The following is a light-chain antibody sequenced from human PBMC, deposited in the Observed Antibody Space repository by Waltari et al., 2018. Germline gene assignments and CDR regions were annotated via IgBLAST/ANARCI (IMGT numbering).Light chain of an antibody. CDR1: SSDVGGYNY. Sequence: QSALTQPASVSGSPGQSITISCTGTSSDVGGYNYVSWYQQHPGKAHKLMIYDVRNRPSGLSNRFSGSKSGNTSSRTISGLQAEDEADYYCSSYTSSSTLVVFGGGTKLTGL. CDR3: SSYTSSSTLVV. V-gene: IGLV2-14*03. CDR2: DVR. J-gene: IGLJ2*01.